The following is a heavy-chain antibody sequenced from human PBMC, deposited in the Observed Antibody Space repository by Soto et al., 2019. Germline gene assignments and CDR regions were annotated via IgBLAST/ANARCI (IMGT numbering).Heavy chain of an antibody. D-gene: IGHD6-19*01. CDR2: IWYDGSNK. CDR3: ARDMDSSGWKAPVSHYMDV. Sequence: GGSLRLSCAASGFTFSSYGMHWVRQAPGKGLEWVAVIWYDGSNKYYADSVKSRFTISRDNSKNRLYLQINSLRAEETAVYYCARDMDSSGWKAPVSHYMDVWGKGTTVTVSS. V-gene: IGHV3-33*01. J-gene: IGHJ6*03. CDR1: GFTFSSYG.